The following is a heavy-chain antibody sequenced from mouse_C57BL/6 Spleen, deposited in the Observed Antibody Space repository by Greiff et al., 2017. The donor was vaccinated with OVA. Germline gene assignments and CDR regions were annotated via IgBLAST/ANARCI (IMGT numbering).Heavy chain of an antibody. V-gene: IGHV1-64*01. Sequence: QVQLQQPGAELVKPGASVKLSCKASGYTFTSYWMHWVKQRPGQGLEWIGMIHPNSGSTNYNEKFKSKATLTVDKSSSTAYMQLSSLTSEDSAVYYCARYDYSNYELFDYWGQGTTLTVSS. CDR1: GYTFTSYW. D-gene: IGHD2-5*01. CDR3: ARYDYSNYELFDY. J-gene: IGHJ2*01. CDR2: IHPNSGST.